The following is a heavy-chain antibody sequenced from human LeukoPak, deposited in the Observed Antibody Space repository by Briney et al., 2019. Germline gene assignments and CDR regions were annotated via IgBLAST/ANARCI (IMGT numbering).Heavy chain of an antibody. CDR3: ARSDSSGYYGDYYYYGMDV. V-gene: IGHV4-59*01. CDR2: IYYSGST. D-gene: IGHD3-22*01. J-gene: IGHJ6*02. Sequence: SETLSPTCTVSGGSISSYYWSWIRQPPGKGLEWIGYIYYSGSTNYNPSLKSRVTISVDTSKNQFSLKLSSVTAADTAVYYCARSDSSGYYGDYYYYGMDVWGQGTTVTVSS. CDR1: GGSISSYY.